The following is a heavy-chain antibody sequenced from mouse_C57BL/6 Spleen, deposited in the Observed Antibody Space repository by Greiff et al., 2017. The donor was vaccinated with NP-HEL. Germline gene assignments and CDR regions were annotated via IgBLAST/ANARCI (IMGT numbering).Heavy chain of an antibody. CDR2: FYPGSGSI. CDR3: ARHEDGAYYSYYYAMDY. CDR1: GYTFTEYT. D-gene: IGHD2-12*01. Sequence: VKLVESGAELVKPGASVKLSCKASGYTFTEYTIHWVKQRSGQGLEWIGWFYPGSGSIKYNEKFKDKATLTADKSSSTVYMELSRLTSEDSAVYFCARHEDGAYYSYYYAMDYWGQGTSVTVSS. J-gene: IGHJ4*01. V-gene: IGHV1-62-2*01.